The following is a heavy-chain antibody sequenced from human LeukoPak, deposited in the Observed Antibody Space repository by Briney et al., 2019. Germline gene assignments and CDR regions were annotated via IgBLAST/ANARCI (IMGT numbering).Heavy chain of an antibody. CDR3: AGDEWELPLDAFDI. CDR2: IKQDGREK. Sequence: GGSLRLSCAASGFTFSSYWMSWVRQAPGKGLEWVANIKQDGREKYYVDSVKGRFTISRDNAKNSLYLQMNSLRAEDTAVYYCAGDEWELPLDAFDIWGQGTMVTVSS. V-gene: IGHV3-7*01. D-gene: IGHD1-26*01. J-gene: IGHJ3*02. CDR1: GFTFSSYW.